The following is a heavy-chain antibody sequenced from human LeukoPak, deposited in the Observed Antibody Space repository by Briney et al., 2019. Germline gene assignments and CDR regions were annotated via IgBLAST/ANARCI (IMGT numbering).Heavy chain of an antibody. CDR2: INPSGGST. J-gene: IGHJ4*02. Sequence: ASVKVSCKASGYTFTSYYMHWVRQAPGQGLEWMGIINPSGGSTSCAQKFQGRVTITRDTSASTAYMELSSLRSEDTAVYYCAREGNSGYSYAGDFDYWGQGTLVTVSS. D-gene: IGHD5-18*01. CDR1: GYTFTSYY. V-gene: IGHV1-46*01. CDR3: AREGNSGYSYAGDFDY.